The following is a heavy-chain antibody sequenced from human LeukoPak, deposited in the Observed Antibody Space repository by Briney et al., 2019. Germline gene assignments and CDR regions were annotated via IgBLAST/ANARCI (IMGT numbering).Heavy chain of an antibody. J-gene: IGHJ4*02. CDR3: ARGRGGRWLQYFYYFDY. V-gene: IGHV1-69*01. CDR1: GGTFSSYA. D-gene: IGHD5-24*01. Sequence: SVKVSCKASGGTFSSYAISWVRQAPGQGLEWMGGIIPILGTANYAQKFQGRVTITADESTSTAYMELSSPRSEDTAVYYCARGRGGRWLQYFYYFDYWGQGTLVTVSS. CDR2: IIPILGTA.